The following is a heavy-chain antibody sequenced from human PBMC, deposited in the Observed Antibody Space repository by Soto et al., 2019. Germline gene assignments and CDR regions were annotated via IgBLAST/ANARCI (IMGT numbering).Heavy chain of an antibody. CDR3: ACYSGSRTSY. CDR2: ISRSGST. CDR1: GGSITSGNSYS. V-gene: IGHV4-30-2*01. Sequence: SETLSLTCTVSGGSITSGNSYSWSWIRQPPGKGLEWIGSISRSGSTSYNPSLKGRVTISVDTSKNQFSLKLSSVTAADTAVYYCACYSGSRTSYWGQGTLVTVSS. J-gene: IGHJ4*02. D-gene: IGHD1-26*01.